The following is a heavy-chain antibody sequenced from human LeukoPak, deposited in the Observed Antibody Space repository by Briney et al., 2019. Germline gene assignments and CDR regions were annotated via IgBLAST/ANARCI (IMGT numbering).Heavy chain of an antibody. D-gene: IGHD3-10*01. CDR3: VKVGVLWLGELSYFDY. CDR1: GFIFSSYA. CDR2: ISSNGGST. V-gene: IGHV3-64D*06. Sequence: GGSLRLSCSASGFIFSSYAMHWVRQAPGKGLEYVSAISSNGGSTYYADSVKGRFTISRDNSKNTLYLQMSSLRAEDTAVYYCVKVGVLWLGELSYFDYWGQGTLVTVSS. J-gene: IGHJ4*02.